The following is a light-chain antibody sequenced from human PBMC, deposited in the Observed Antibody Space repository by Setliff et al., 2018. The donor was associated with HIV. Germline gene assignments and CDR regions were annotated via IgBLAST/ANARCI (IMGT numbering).Light chain of an antibody. CDR3: SSYTSSSPLYV. CDR2: KVS. V-gene: IGLV2-14*01. Sequence: QSVLTQPASVSGSPGQSITISCTGTSSDVGGYNYVSWYQQHPGKAPKLMIYKVSNRPSGVSDRFSGPKSGNTASLTISGLQTEDEADYFCSSYTSSSPLYVFGTGTKGTVL. CDR1: SSDVGGYNY. J-gene: IGLJ1*01.